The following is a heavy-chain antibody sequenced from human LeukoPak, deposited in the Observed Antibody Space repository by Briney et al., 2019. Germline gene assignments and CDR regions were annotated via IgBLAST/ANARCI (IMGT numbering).Heavy chain of an antibody. Sequence: ASVKVSCKASGYTFTGYYMHWVRQAPGQGLEWMGWINPNSGGTNYAQKFQGRVTMTRDTSISTAYMELSRLRSDDTAVYYCATDGAPPGIAAAGHFDYWGQGTLVTVSS. CDR2: INPNSGGT. D-gene: IGHD6-13*01. CDR1: GYTFTGYY. J-gene: IGHJ4*02. CDR3: ATDGAPPGIAAAGHFDY. V-gene: IGHV1-2*02.